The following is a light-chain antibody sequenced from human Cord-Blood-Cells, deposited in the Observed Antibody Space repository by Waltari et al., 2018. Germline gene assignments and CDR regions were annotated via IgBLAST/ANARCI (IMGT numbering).Light chain of an antibody. CDR2: DVS. CDR3: CSYAGSYTWV. V-gene: IGLV2-11*01. CDR1: SSDVGGYNY. Sequence: QSTLTQPRSVSGSPGQSVTISCTGTSSDVGGYNYVSWYQQHPGKAPKLMLYDVSKRPSVVPVRLSGSKSGNTASLTISGLQAEDEADYYCCSYAGSYTWVFGGGTKLTVL. J-gene: IGLJ3*02.